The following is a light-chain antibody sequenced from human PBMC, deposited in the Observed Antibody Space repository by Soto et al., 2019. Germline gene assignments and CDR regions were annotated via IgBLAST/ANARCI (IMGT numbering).Light chain of an antibody. Sequence: EIVLTQSPATLSLSPGERATLSCRASQSVSGHLAWYQQKVGQRPRLLIYDTSNRATDIPARFSGSGSGTDFTLTIASLEPEDFAVYFCQQRSNWPLTFGGGTKV. V-gene: IGKV3-11*01. CDR1: QSVSGH. CDR2: DTS. J-gene: IGKJ4*01. CDR3: QQRSNWPLT.